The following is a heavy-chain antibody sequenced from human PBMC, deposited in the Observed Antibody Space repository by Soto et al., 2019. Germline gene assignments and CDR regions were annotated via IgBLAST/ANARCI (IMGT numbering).Heavy chain of an antibody. CDR3: AKVAMIVVQVLYYFDY. V-gene: IGHV3-23*01. CDR1: GFTFSSYA. Sequence: EVQLLESGGGLVQPGGSLRLSCAASGFTFSSYAMSWVRQAPGKGLEWVSAISGSGGSTYYADSVKGRFTISRDNSKNTLYLQMNSLRAEDTAVYYRAKVAMIVVQVLYYFDYWGQGTLVTVSS. CDR2: ISGSGGST. D-gene: IGHD3-22*01. J-gene: IGHJ4*02.